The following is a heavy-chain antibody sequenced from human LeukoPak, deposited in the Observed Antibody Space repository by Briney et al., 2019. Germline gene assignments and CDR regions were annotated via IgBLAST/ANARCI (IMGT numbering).Heavy chain of an antibody. Sequence: SETLSLTCAVYGGSFSGYYWSWIRQPPGKGLEWIGYIYYSGSTNYNPSLKSRVTISVDTSKNQFPLKLSSVTAADTAVYYCAASGYGSGSYSLWGQGTMVTVSS. V-gene: IGHV4-59*01. CDR3: AASGYGSGSYSL. D-gene: IGHD3-10*01. J-gene: IGHJ3*01. CDR2: IYYSGST. CDR1: GGSFSGYY.